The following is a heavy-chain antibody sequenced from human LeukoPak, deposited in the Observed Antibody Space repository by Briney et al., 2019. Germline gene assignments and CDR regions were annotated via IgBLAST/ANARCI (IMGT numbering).Heavy chain of an antibody. D-gene: IGHD3-3*01. Sequence: GESLKISCKASGYSFTNNWIGWVRQMPGQGLEWMGIIYPGDSQTRYSPSIQGQVTVSADKFISTAYLQWSSLKASDTAIYYCARSSVNWFDPWGQGTLVTVSS. CDR1: GYSFTNNW. V-gene: IGHV5-51*01. J-gene: IGHJ5*02. CDR2: IYPGDSQT. CDR3: ARSSVNWFDP.